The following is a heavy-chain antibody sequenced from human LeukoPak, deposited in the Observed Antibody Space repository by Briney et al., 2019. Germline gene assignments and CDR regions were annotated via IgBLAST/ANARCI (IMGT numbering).Heavy chain of an antibody. CDR2: ISGSGGST. CDR3: AKDPRWLVFHFDY. Sequence: GGSLRLSCAASGFTFSSYAMSWVRQAPGKGLEWVSAISGSGGSTYYADSVKCRFTISRDNSKNTLYLQMNSLRAEDTAVYYCAKDPRWLVFHFDYWGQGTLVTVSS. CDR1: GFTFSSYA. J-gene: IGHJ4*02. V-gene: IGHV3-23*01. D-gene: IGHD6-6*01.